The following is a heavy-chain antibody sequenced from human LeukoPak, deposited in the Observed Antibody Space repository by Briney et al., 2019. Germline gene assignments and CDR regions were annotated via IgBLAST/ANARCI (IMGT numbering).Heavy chain of an antibody. J-gene: IGHJ4*02. CDR2: IPYDGSNK. CDR3: ARDLESSSWPTTTLFY. D-gene: IGHD6-13*01. Sequence: GGSLRLSCAASGFTFSSYAMHWVRQAPGKGLEWVAVIPYDGSNKYYADSVKGRFTISRDNSKNTLYLQMNSLRAEDTAVYYCARDLESSSWPTTTLFYWGQGTLVTVSS. CDR1: GFTFSSYA. V-gene: IGHV3-30-3*01.